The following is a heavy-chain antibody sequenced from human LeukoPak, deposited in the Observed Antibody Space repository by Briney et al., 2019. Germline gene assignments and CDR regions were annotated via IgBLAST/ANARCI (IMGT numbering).Heavy chain of an antibody. D-gene: IGHD5-12*01. CDR3: AKGAYSGYDLDYYYGMDV. V-gene: IGHV3-21*04. CDR2: ISSSSSYI. J-gene: IGHJ6*04. CDR1: GFTFSSYS. Sequence: PGGSLRLSCAASGFTFSSYSMNWVRQAPGKGLEWVSSISSSSSYIYYADSVKGRFTISRDNSKNTLYLQMNSLRAEDTAVYYCAKGAYSGYDLDYYYGMDVWGKGTTVTVSS.